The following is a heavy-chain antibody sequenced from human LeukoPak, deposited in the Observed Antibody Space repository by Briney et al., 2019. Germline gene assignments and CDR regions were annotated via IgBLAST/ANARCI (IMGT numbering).Heavy chain of an antibody. CDR2: IYSGGST. Sequence: PGGSLRLSCAASGFTFSSYGMHWVRQAPGKGLDGVSVIYSGGSTYYADSVKGRFTISRDNSKNTLYLQMNSLRAEDTAVYYCARGPLLWFGELLPHFDYWGQGTLVTVSS. V-gene: IGHV3-66*01. CDR3: ARGPLLWFGELLPHFDY. D-gene: IGHD3-10*01. J-gene: IGHJ4*02. CDR1: GFTFSSYG.